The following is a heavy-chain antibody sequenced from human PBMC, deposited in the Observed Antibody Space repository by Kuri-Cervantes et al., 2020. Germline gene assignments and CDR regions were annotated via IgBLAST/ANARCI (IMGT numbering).Heavy chain of an antibody. J-gene: IGHJ5*02. CDR2: ISYDGSNK. Sequence: GESLKISCAASGFTFSSYGMHWVRQAPGKGLEWVAVISYDGSNKYYADSVKGRFTISRDNSKNTLYLQMNSLRAEDTTVYYCAKDQYSGTINWFDPWGQGTLVTVSS. D-gene: IGHD6-13*01. CDR1: GFTFSSYG. V-gene: IGHV3-30*18. CDR3: AKDQYSGTINWFDP.